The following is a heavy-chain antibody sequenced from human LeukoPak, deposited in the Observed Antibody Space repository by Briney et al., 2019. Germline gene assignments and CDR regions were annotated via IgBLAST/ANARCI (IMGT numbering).Heavy chain of an antibody. CDR2: ISSSGVYT. Sequence: GGALRLSCAASGFTLSEYYMRWIRRAPGGGVEGGLYISSSGVYTEYADSVKGRFTISRDNAKNSLSLQMNSLRAEDTAVYYCARVLFDSSGSNWFDPWGQGTLVTVSS. CDR1: GFTLSEYY. D-gene: IGHD3-22*01. V-gene: IGHV3-11*05. J-gene: IGHJ5*02. CDR3: ARVLFDSSGSNWFDP.